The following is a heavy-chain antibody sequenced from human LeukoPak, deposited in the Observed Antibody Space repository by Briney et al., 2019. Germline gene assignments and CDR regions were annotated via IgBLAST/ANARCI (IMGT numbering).Heavy chain of an antibody. CDR2: INPSGGST. D-gene: IGHD3-9*01. J-gene: IGHJ4*02. CDR3: ARVSTWYYDILTGAPDRRGYFDY. Sequence: GASVKVSCKASGYTFTSYYMHWVRQAPGQGLEWMGIINPSGGSTSYAQKFQGRVTMARDTSTSTVYMELSSLRSEDTAVYYCARVSTWYYDILTGAPDRRGYFDYWGQGTLVTVSS. V-gene: IGHV1-46*01. CDR1: GYTFTSYY.